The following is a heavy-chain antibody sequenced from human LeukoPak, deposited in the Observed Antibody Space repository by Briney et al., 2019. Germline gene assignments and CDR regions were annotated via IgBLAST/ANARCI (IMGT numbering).Heavy chain of an antibody. V-gene: IGHV4-61*01. CDR1: GYSIRSGYY. CDR3: ARGSKWGPIRYYDILTGPPYYYYMDV. D-gene: IGHD3-9*01. J-gene: IGHJ6*03. Sequence: KTSETLSLTCTVSGYSIRSGYYWSWIRQPPGKGLEWIGYIYYSGSTNYNPSLKSRVTISVDTSKNQFSLKLSSVTAADTAVYYCARGSKWGPIRYYDILTGPPYYYYMDVWGKGTTVTISS. CDR2: IYYSGST.